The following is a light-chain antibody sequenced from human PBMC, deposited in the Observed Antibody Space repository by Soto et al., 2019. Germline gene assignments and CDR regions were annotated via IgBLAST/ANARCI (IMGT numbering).Light chain of an antibody. V-gene: IGKV3-20*01. Sequence: EIEMTQSPATMSVSPGERAILSCRASESVSSNLAWYQQKFGQAPRLLIYGASVRATGIPARFSGSGSGTDFTLTISRLEPEDFAVYYCQQYGSSPWTCGQGTKVDIK. CDR3: QQYGSSPWT. CDR1: ESVSSN. CDR2: GAS. J-gene: IGKJ1*01.